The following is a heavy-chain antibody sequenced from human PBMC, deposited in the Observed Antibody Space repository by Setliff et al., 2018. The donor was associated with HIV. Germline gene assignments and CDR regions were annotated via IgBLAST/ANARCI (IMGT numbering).Heavy chain of an antibody. J-gene: IGHJ4*02. CDR1: GDSITRGSYY. Sequence: KTSETLSLTCTVSGDSITRGSYYWSWIRQPPGKGLEWIGTIYYSGSTYYNPSLKSRVTISTDTSKNQFSLKVRSVTAADTAVYYCARQVTVVGYFETAASSFNYWGPGTLVTVSS. V-gene: IGHV4-39*01. CDR3: ARQVTVVGYFETAASSFNY. D-gene: IGHD2-21*01. CDR2: IYYSGST.